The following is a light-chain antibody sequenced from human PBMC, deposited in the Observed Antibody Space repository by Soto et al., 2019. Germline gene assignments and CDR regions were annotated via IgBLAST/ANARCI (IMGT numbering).Light chain of an antibody. CDR3: SSYTSSTTLV. CDR1: SSDVGGYSY. CDR2: EVS. V-gene: IGLV2-14*01. J-gene: IGLJ3*02. Sequence: QSVLTQPASVSGSPGQSITISCTGTSSDVGGYSYVSWYQQHPGKVPKLMIYEVSNRPSGVSNRFSGSKSGNTASLTVSGLQAADEADYYCSSYTSSTTLVFGGGTKLTVL.